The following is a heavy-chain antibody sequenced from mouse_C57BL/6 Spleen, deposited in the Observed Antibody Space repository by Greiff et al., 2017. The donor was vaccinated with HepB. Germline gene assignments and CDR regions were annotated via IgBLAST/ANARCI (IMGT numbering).Heavy chain of an antibody. D-gene: IGHD1-1*01. V-gene: IGHV5-17*01. Sequence: EVKLVESGGGLVKPGGSLKLSCAASGFTFSDYGMHWVRQAPEKGLEWVAYISSGSSTIYYADTVKGRFTISRDNAKNTLFLQMTSLRSEDTAMYYCARRYYGSSYDWYFDVWCTGTTVTVSS. J-gene: IGHJ1*03. CDR3: ARRYYGSSYDWYFDV. CDR1: GFTFSDYG. CDR2: ISSGSSTI.